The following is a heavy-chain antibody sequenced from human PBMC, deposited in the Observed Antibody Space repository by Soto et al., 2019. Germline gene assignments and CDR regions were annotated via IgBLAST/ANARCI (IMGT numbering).Heavy chain of an antibody. V-gene: IGHV4-31*03. CDR2: IYYSGST. Sequence: PSETLSLTCTVSGGSISSGGYYLSWIRQHPGKGLEWIGYIYYSGSTYYNPSLKSRVTISVDTSKNQFSLKLSSVTAAETAVYYCERDPFNYYDSSGSLIYYFDYWGQGTLVTVSS. CDR1: GGSISSGGYY. D-gene: IGHD3-22*01. CDR3: ERDPFNYYDSSGSLIYYFDY. J-gene: IGHJ4*02.